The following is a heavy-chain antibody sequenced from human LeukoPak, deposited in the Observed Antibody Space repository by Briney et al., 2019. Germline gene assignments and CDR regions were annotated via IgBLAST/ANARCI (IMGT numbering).Heavy chain of an antibody. CDR1: GFAFSSQA. J-gene: IGHJ4*02. V-gene: IGHV3-23*01. CDR2: ISDSGSIT. Sequence: GGSLRLSCAASGFAFSSQAMGWVRQAPGKGLEWVSVISDSGSITYYADSVKGRFTISRDNSKNTLFLQMSSLRAEDTAVYYCAKDARRTSGWYFFDYWGRGTLVTVSS. D-gene: IGHD6-19*01. CDR3: AKDARRTSGWYFFDY.